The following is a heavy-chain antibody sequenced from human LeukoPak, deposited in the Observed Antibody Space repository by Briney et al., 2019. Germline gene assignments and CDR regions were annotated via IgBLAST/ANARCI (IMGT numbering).Heavy chain of an antibody. Sequence: PSGALSLTCAVYRGSFSGYFWSSMRQPRGKGVEGMGEINHSGSTNYNPSLKSRVTISVDTTKNQIFPKRRSVTAADTAVYYCARGRYWMHVWGKGTTVTVSS. V-gene: IGHV4-34*01. D-gene: IGHD2-8*02. J-gene: IGHJ6*04. CDR2: INHSGST. CDR3: ARGRYWMHV. CDR1: RGSFSGYF.